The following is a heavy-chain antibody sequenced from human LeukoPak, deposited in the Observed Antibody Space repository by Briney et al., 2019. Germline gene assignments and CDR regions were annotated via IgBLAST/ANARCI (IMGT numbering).Heavy chain of an antibody. CDR1: GFTFSSHG. J-gene: IGHJ4*02. D-gene: IGHD1-26*01. Sequence: GGSLRLSCAASGFTFSSHGMHWVRQAPDKGLEWVAVIWYDGSNKYYADSVKGRFTISRDNSKNTLYLQMNSLRAEHTAVYYCAREFGWEHMTFDYWGQGTLVTVSS. CDR2: IWYDGSNK. V-gene: IGHV3-33*01. CDR3: AREFGWEHMTFDY.